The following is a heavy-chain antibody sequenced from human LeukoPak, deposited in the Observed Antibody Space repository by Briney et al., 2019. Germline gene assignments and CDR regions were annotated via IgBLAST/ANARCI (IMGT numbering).Heavy chain of an antibody. J-gene: IGHJ6*03. V-gene: IGHV4-59*01. CDR1: GGSISSYY. CDR2: TYYSGST. Sequence: SETLSLTCTVSGGSISSYYWSWIRQPPGKGLEWIGYTYYSGSTNYNPSLKSRVTMSVDTSKNQFSLKLSSVTAADTAVYYCAREPARLRYMDVWGKGTTVTVSS. CDR3: AREPARLRYMDV. D-gene: IGHD2-2*01.